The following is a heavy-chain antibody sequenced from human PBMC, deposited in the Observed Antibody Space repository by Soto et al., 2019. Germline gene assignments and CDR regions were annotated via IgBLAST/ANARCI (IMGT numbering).Heavy chain of an antibody. D-gene: IGHD1-1*01. CDR2: IYPSVSA. J-gene: IGHJ4*02. V-gene: IGHV4-38-2*02. CDR1: GFAICRGYY. CDR3: AREKVGTTFFDN. Sequence: SETLSLTCSVSGFAICRGYYWSWVRQPPGKGLEWIGSIYPSVSAYYNPSLATRLRLSIDTSKNQFTLNLTSVTAADTALSFCAREKVGTTFFDNWGQGIQVTVSS.